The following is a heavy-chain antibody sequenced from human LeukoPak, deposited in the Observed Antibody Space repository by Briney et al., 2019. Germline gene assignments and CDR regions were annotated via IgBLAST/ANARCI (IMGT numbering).Heavy chain of an antibody. D-gene: IGHD6-13*01. CDR2: ISSSGSTI. J-gene: IGHJ4*02. V-gene: IGHV3-11*01. CDR3: ARIGASSWYEDY. Sequence: GGSLRLSCVASGFTFSDYYMSWIRQAPGKGLEWVSYISSSGSTIYYADSVKGRFTISRDNAKNSLYLQMNSLRAEDTAVCYCARIGASSWYEDYWGQGTLVTVSS. CDR1: GFTFSDYY.